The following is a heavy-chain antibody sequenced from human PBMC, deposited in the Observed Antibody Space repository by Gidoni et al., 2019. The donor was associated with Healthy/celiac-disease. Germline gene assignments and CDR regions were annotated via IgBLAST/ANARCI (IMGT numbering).Heavy chain of an antibody. CDR2: IRSSGSTI. CDR3: ARDNLDYSSSWYMFDY. V-gene: IGHV3-48*03. CDR1: GFTFSSYE. J-gene: IGHJ4*02. D-gene: IGHD6-13*01. Sequence: EVQLVESGGGLVQPGGSLRLSCAASGFTFSSYEMTWVRQAPGKGLDWVSYIRSSGSTIYYADSVKGRFTISRDNAKNSLYLQMNSLRAEDTAVYYCARDNLDYSSSWYMFDYWGQGTLVTVSS.